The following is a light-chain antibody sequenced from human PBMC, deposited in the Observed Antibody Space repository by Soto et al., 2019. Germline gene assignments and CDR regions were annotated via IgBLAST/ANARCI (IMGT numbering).Light chain of an antibody. V-gene: IGKV4-1*01. J-gene: IGKJ4*01. CDR1: QSVLYSTNNKNY. CDR2: WAA. Sequence: DIVMTQSPDSLAVSLGERATINCKSSQSVLYSTNNKNYLAWYQQKPGQPPKLLIYWAATRESGVPARCSGSGSGTDFTLTISSLQAEDVAVYYCQQYYITPLTFGGGTKVEIK. CDR3: QQYYITPLT.